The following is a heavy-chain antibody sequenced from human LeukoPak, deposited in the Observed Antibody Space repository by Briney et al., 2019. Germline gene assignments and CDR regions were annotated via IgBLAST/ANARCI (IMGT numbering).Heavy chain of an antibody. J-gene: IGHJ4*02. CDR2: IYYSGST. Sequence: PSETLSLTCTVSGGSISSSSYYWGWLRQPPGTGLEWIGSIYYSGSTYYNPSLKSRVTISVDTSKNQFSLKLSSVTAADTAVYYCASHQVWYYYDSSGYPDYWGQGTLVTVSS. V-gene: IGHV4-39*07. CDR3: ASHQVWYYYDSSGYPDY. D-gene: IGHD3-22*01. CDR1: GGSISSSSYY.